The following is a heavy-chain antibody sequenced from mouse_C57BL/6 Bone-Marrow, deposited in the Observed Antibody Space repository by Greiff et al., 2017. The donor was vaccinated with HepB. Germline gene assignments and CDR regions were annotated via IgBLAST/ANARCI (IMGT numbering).Heavy chain of an antibody. V-gene: IGHV1-55*01. CDR2: IYHGSGST. J-gene: IGHJ4*01. CDR1: GYTFTSYW. Sequence: QVQLQQPGAELVKPGASVKMSCKASGYTFTSYWITWVKQRPGQGLEWIGDIYHGSGSTNYNEKFKSKATLTVDTSSSTAYMQLSSLTSEDSAVYYCARTDITTAYYYAMDYWGQGTSVTVSS. CDR3: ARTDITTAYYYAMDY. D-gene: IGHD1-1*01.